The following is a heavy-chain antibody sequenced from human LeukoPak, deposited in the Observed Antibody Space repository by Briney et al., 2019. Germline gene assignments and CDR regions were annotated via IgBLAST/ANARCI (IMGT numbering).Heavy chain of an antibody. Sequence: PGGSLRLSCAASGFTFSNYAVSWVRQAPGKGLEWVSTISGSGGNTYYADSVKGRFTFSRDNSKNTLYLQMNSLRAGDTAVYYCAKDGVAVGGTGGDYWGQGTLVTVSS. V-gene: IGHV3-23*01. CDR1: GFTFSNYA. J-gene: IGHJ4*02. CDR3: AKDGVAVGGTGGDY. CDR2: ISGSGGNT. D-gene: IGHD6-19*01.